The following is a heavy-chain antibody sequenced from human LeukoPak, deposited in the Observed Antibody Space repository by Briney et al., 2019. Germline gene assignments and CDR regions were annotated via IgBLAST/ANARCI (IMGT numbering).Heavy chain of an antibody. V-gene: IGHV1-2*02. CDR1: GYTFTGYY. D-gene: IGHD6-6*01. Sequence: EASVKVSCKASGYTFTGYYMHWVRQAPGQGLEWMGWINPNSGGTNYAQKFQGRVTMTRDTSISTAYMELSRLRSDDTAVYYCARVYYSSSSGVRGGWFDPWGQGTLVTVSS. CDR3: ARVYYSSSSGVRGGWFDP. CDR2: INPNSGGT. J-gene: IGHJ5*02.